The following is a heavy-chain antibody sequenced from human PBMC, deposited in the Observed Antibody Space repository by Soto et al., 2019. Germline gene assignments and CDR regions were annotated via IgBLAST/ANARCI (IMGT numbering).Heavy chain of an antibody. CDR3: AIDQRAGWFGRHFDL. V-gene: IGHV3-48*02. J-gene: IGHJ2*01. CDR1: GFTFSSYS. Sequence: EVQLVESGGGLVQPGGSLRLSCAASGFTFSSYSMNWVRQAPEKGLEWVSYISSRSSTIYYADSVKGRFTISRDKAKNSLYLQMNSLRDEDTAVYYCAIDQRAGWFGRHFDLWGRGTLVTVSS. CDR2: ISSRSSTI. D-gene: IGHD3-10*01.